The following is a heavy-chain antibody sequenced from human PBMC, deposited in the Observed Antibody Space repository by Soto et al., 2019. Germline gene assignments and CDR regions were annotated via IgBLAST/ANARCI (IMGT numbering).Heavy chain of an antibody. CDR2: ISTSGTST. Sequence: GGSLRLSCAASGFTFSSYAMSWVRQAPGKGLEWVSAISTSGTSTYYADSVKGRFTISADKSISTAYLQWSSLKASDTAMYYCARLTDADTAMVLHQPKYYYYYYGMDVWGQGTTVTVSS. CDR3: ARLTDADTAMVLHQPKYYYYYYGMDV. V-gene: IGHV3-23*01. D-gene: IGHD5-18*01. CDR1: GFTFSSYA. J-gene: IGHJ6*02.